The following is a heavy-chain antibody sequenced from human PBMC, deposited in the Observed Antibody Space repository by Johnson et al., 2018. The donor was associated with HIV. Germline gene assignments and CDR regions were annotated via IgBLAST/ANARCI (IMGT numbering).Heavy chain of an antibody. Sequence: VQLVESGGGLVQPGGSLRLSCAASGFTFSNHHMTWVRQAPGKGLEWVANINRDGSDKYYVDSVKGRFTISRDNAQDSLYLQMNSLRVDDTAVYYCAKDGAMAFDIWGQGTLVTVSS. D-gene: IGHD2-2*01. V-gene: IGHV3-7*01. CDR2: INRDGSDK. CDR1: GFTFSNHH. CDR3: AKDGAMAFDI. J-gene: IGHJ3*02.